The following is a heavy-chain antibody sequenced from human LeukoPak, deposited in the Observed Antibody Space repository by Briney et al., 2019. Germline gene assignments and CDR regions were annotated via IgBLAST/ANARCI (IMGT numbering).Heavy chain of an antibody. CDR3: ARVQFEYSSSIYGMDV. CDR1: GGSFSGYY. CDR2: INHSGST. D-gene: IGHD6-6*01. J-gene: IGHJ6*02. V-gene: IGHV4-34*01. Sequence: NPSETLSLTCAVYGGSFSGYYWSWIRQPPGKGLEWIGEINHSGSTNYNPSLKSRVTISVDTSKNQFSLKLSSVTAADTAVYYCARVQFEYSSSIYGMDVWGQGTTVTVSS.